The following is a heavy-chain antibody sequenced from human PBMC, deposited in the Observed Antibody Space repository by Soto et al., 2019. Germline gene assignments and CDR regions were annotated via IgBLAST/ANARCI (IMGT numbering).Heavy chain of an antibody. D-gene: IGHD6-19*01. V-gene: IGHV3-23*01. Sequence: EVQLLESGGGLVQPGGSLRLSCAASGFTFNNYAMSCARQAPGKGLEWVSAISASGGTTYYADSVKGRFTVSRDTSKNTLYLQMNSLRAADTAVYYCAKEPNSSGWSSFDYWGQGTLVTVSS. J-gene: IGHJ4*02. CDR2: ISASGGTT. CDR3: AKEPNSSGWSSFDY. CDR1: GFTFNNYA.